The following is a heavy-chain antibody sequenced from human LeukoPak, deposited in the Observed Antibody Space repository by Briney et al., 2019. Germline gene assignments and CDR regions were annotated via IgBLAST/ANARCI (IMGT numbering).Heavy chain of an antibody. CDR1: GFSVSTSGVG. CDR3: AHTHSSKLGDAFDI. Sequence: SGPTLVKPTQTLTLTCTFSGFSVSTSGVGMGWIRQPPGKALEWLALIYWDDDKRYSPSLKSRLTITKDTSKNQVVLTMTNMDPVDTATYYCAHTHSSKLGDAFDIWGQGTMVTVSS. J-gene: IGHJ3*02. D-gene: IGHD6-13*01. V-gene: IGHV2-5*02. CDR2: IYWDDDK.